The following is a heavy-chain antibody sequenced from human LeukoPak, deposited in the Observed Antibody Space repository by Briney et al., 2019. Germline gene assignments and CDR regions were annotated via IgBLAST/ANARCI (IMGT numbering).Heavy chain of an antibody. CDR2: IIPIFGTA. D-gene: IGHD6-13*01. Sequence: ASVKVSCKASGGTFSSYAISWVRQAPGQGLEWMGGIIPIFGTANYAQKFQGRVTITADESTSTAYMELSSLRSEDTAVYYCARARGYSRRMDVWGKGTTVTVSS. J-gene: IGHJ6*04. CDR3: ARARGYSRRMDV. V-gene: IGHV1-69*13. CDR1: GGTFSSYA.